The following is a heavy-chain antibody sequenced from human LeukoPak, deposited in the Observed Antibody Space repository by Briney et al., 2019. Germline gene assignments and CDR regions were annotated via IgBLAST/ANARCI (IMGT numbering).Heavy chain of an antibody. CDR2: IGTAGDT. CDR1: GFTFSSYD. Sequence: PGGSLRLSCAASGFTFSSYDMHWVRQATGKGLEWVSAIGTAGDTYYPGSVKGRFTISRENAKSSLYLQMNSLRAGDTAVYYCARGRVYCSSTSCCYWFDPWGQGTLVTVSS. D-gene: IGHD2-2*01. CDR3: ARGRVYCSSTSCCYWFDP. V-gene: IGHV3-13*01. J-gene: IGHJ5*02.